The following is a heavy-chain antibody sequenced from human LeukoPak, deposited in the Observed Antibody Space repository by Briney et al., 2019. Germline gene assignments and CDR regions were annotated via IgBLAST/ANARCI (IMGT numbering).Heavy chain of an antibody. CDR3: ARGGVSRAAFDV. D-gene: IGHD5/OR15-5a*01. Sequence: GGSLRLSCTASGFTSSSYWMSWVRQAPGKGLEWVASINQDGSEKYYVDSVKGRFTISRDNARNSLYLEMDSLRVDDTAVYYCARGGVSRAAFDVWGQGTMVTVSS. V-gene: IGHV3-7*05. CDR1: GFTSSSYW. CDR2: INQDGSEK. J-gene: IGHJ3*01.